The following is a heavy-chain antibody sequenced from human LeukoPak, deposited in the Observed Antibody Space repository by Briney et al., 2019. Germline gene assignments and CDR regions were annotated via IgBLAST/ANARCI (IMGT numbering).Heavy chain of an antibody. D-gene: IGHD3/OR15-3a*01. J-gene: IGHJ4*02. Sequence: KPSETLSLTCTVSGGSLSSYYWTWIRQPAGKGLEWIGRRYFGGETNYNPSLKSRVTMSLDTSKNQFSLKLTSATAADTAVYYCASGIQWTGNNFWGQGILVTVSS. CDR3: ASGIQWTGNNF. CDR2: RYFGGET. CDR1: GGSLSSYY. V-gene: IGHV4-4*07.